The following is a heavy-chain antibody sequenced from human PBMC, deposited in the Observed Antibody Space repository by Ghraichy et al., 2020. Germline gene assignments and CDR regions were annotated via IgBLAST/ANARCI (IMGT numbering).Heavy chain of an antibody. J-gene: IGHJ3*02. CDR3: AISRNEVVATGTVDS. Sequence: GGSLRLSCAASGFTFSDYAMSWVRQAPGKGLEWVSAIKTNAGYTYYADSVKGRFTISRDNSKNTLYLQVSSLRAEDTALYFCAISRNEVVATGTVDSWGQGSMVTVSS. CDR2: IKTNAGYT. CDR1: GFTFSDYA. V-gene: IGHV3-23*01. D-gene: IGHD2-15*01.